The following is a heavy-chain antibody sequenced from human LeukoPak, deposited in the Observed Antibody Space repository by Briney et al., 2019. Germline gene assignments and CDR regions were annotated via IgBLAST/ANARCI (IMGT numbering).Heavy chain of an antibody. Sequence: SETLSLTCAVSGGSISSSNWWSWVRQPPGKGLEWIGEIYHSGSTNYNPSLKSRVTISVDTSKNQFSLKLSSVTAADTAVYYCARGYGLRLGELSFHYWGQGTLVTVSS. V-gene: IGHV4-4*02. CDR2: IYHSGST. CDR3: ARGYGLRLGELSFHY. D-gene: IGHD3-16*02. J-gene: IGHJ4*02. CDR1: GGSISSSNW.